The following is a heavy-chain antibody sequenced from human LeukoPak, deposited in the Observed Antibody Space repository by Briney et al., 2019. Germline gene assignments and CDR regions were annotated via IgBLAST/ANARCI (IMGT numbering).Heavy chain of an antibody. Sequence: SETLSLTCTVSGGSISSYYWSWIRQPPGKGLEWIGYIYYSGSTNYNPSLKSRVTISVDTSKNQFSLKLSSVTAADTAVYYCARCGRFSSSLNWFDPWGQGTLVTVSS. CDR3: ARCGRFSSSLNWFDP. V-gene: IGHV4-59*01. CDR1: GGSISSYY. J-gene: IGHJ5*02. CDR2: IYYSGST. D-gene: IGHD6-13*01.